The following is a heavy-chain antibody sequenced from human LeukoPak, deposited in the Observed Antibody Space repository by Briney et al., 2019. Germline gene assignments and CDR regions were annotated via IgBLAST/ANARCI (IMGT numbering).Heavy chain of an antibody. CDR3: AVTTRSRAFDY. V-gene: IGHV3-7*01. D-gene: IGHD4-17*01. CDR1: ESTLVNIW. J-gene: IGHJ4*02. Sequence: GGSWDPPGQPSESTLVNIWRSWFGRVQGRGRAWVANIRQDGGDFNYVDSVKGRFTISRDNARNSLFLQMNNLRVEDTAVYYCAVTTRSRAFDYWGQGTLVTVSS. CDR2: IRQDGGDF.